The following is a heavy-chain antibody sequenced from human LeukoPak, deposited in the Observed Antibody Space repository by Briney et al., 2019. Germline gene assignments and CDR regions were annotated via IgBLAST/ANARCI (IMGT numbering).Heavy chain of an antibody. CDR2: IIPILGIA. D-gene: IGHD4-23*01. Sequence: GASVKVSCKASGGTFSSYAISWVRQAPGQGLEWMGRIIPILGIANYAQKFQGRVTITADKSTSTAYMELSSLRSEDTAVYYCARDTTVAPGDYWGQGTLVTVSS. J-gene: IGHJ4*02. CDR1: GGTFSSYA. CDR3: ARDTTVAPGDY. V-gene: IGHV1-69*04.